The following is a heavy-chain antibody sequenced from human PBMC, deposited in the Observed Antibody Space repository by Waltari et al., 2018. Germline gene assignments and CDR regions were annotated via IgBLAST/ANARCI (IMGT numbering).Heavy chain of an antibody. CDR1: GFTFDDYA. V-gene: IGHV3-9*03. D-gene: IGHD6-19*01. CDR3: AKDWGSGWPRGAFDI. Sequence: EVQLVESGGGLVQPGRSLRLSCAASGFTFDDYAMPWVRQAPGKGLEWVSGISWNSGSIGYADSVKGRFTISRDNAKNSLYLQMNSLRAEDMALYYCAKDWGSGWPRGAFDIWGQGTMVTVSS. J-gene: IGHJ3*02. CDR2: ISWNSGSI.